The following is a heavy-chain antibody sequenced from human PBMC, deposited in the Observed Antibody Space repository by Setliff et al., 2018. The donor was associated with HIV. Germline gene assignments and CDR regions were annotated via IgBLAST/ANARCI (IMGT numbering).Heavy chain of an antibody. J-gene: IGHJ4*02. Sequence: SETLSLTCAVYGGSFSGYYWSWIRQPPGKGLEWIGEINHSGSTNYNPSLKSRVTISVDTSKNQFSLRLSSVTAADTAVYYCAREYDSSSSGFVDYWGQGTLVTVSS. CDR1: GGSFSGYY. CDR2: INHSGST. D-gene: IGHD3-22*01. CDR3: AREYDSSSSGFVDY. V-gene: IGHV4-34*01.